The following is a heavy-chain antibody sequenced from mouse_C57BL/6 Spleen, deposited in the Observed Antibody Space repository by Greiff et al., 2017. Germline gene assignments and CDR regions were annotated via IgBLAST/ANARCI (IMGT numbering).Heavy chain of an antibody. CDR2: ISSGGDYI. D-gene: IGHD1-1*01. J-gene: IGHJ2*01. CDR1: GFTFSSYA. V-gene: IGHV5-9-1*02. Sequence: DVQLVESGEGLVKPGGSLKLSCAASGFTFSSYAMSWVRQTPEKRLEWVAYISSGGDYIYYADTVKGRFTISRDNARNTLYLQMSSLKSEDTAMYYCTRGGYGSSPYYFDYWGQGTTLTVSS. CDR3: TRGGYGSSPYYFDY.